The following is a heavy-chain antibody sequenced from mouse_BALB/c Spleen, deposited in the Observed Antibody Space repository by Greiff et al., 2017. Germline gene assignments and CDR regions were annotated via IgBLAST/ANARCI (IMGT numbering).Heavy chain of an antibody. V-gene: IGHV1S127*01. CDR3: TRSKYGNYYWYFDV. CDR2: IDPSDSYT. Sequence: QVQLQQPGAELVKPGASVKMSCKASGYTFTSYWMHWVKQRPGQGLEWIGVIDPSDSYTSYNQKFKGKATLTVDTSSSTAYMQLSSLTSEDSAVYYCTRSKYGNYYWYFDVWGAGTTVTVSS. CDR1: GYTFTSYW. J-gene: IGHJ1*01. D-gene: IGHD2-10*02.